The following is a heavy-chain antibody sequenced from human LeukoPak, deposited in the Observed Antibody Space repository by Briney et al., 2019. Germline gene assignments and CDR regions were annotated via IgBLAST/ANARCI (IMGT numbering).Heavy chain of an antibody. CDR2: INHSGST. CDR3: ARKGLLSFYG. CDR1: GGSLSGYY. V-gene: IGHV4-34*01. D-gene: IGHD1-26*01. J-gene: IGHJ4*02. Sequence: SETLSLTCAVYGGSLSGYYWSWIRQPPGKGLEWIGEINHSGSTNYNPSLKSRVTISVDTSKNQFSLKLSSVTAADTAVYYCARKGLLSFYGWGQGTLVTVSS.